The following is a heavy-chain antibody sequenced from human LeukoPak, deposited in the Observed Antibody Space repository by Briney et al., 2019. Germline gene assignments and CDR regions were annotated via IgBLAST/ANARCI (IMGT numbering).Heavy chain of an antibody. J-gene: IGHJ6*02. V-gene: IGHV4-34*01. CDR3: ARGQGDFWSGYQTAYYYYYGMDV. CDR2: INHSGST. D-gene: IGHD3-3*01. Sequence: SETLSLTCAVYGGSFSGYYWSWIRQPPGKGLEWIGEINHSGSTNYNPSLKSRVTISVDTSKNQFSLKLSSVTAADTAVYYCARGQGDFWSGYQTAYYYYYGMDVWGQGTTVTVSS. CDR1: GGSFSGYY.